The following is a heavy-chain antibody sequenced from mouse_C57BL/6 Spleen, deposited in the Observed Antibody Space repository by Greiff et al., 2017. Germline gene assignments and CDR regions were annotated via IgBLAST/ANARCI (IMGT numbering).Heavy chain of an antibody. Sequence: EVQLKESGPGLVKPSQSLSLTCSVTGYSITSGYYWNWIRQFPGNKLVWMGYISYDGSNNYNPSLKNRISITRDTSTNQFFLKLNLVTTEDTATYFCAREGWDEDYLDYWGQGTTHTVSA. CDR3: AREGWDEDYLDY. J-gene: IGHJ2*01. D-gene: IGHD4-1*01. CDR2: ISYDGSN. CDR1: GYSITSGYY. V-gene: IGHV3-6*01.